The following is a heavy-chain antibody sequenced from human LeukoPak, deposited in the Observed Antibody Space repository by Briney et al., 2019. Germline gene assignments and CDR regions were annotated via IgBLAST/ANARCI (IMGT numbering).Heavy chain of an antibody. Sequence: GGSLRLSCAASGFPFSSYSMNWVRQAPGEGLEWVSYISSSRTTSYADSVKGRFTISRGNSKSTLYLQMNSLRAEDTAVYYCAREYYDYVWGSYRYFDYWGQGTLVTVSS. CDR2: ISSSRTT. J-gene: IGHJ4*02. CDR1: GFPFSSYS. CDR3: AREYYDYVWGSYRYFDY. V-gene: IGHV3-48*01. D-gene: IGHD3-16*02.